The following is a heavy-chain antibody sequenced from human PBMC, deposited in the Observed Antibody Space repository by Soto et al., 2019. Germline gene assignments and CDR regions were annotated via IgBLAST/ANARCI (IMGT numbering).Heavy chain of an antibody. D-gene: IGHD5-18*01. CDR3: ARRYGYSFDY. CDR2: IYYSGST. CDR1: GGPISSYY. J-gene: IGHJ4*02. V-gene: IGHV4-59*08. Sequence: SETLSLTCTVSGGPISSYYWSWIRQPPGKGLEWIGYIYYSGSTNYNPSLKSRVTISVDTSKNQFSLKLSSVTAADTAVYYCARRYGYSFDYWGQRTLV.